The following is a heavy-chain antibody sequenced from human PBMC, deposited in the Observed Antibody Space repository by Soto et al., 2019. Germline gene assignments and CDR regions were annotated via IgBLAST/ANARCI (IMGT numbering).Heavy chain of an antibody. V-gene: IGHV3-30-3*01. CDR2: ISYTGANQ. D-gene: IGHD4-4*01. J-gene: IGHJ4*02. CDR3: ARDAFIYSRGAYYDH. Sequence: QVRLVESGGGAVQPGDSLRLSCDASGFTFSTYALHWVRQAPGKGLEWVAFISYTGANQYYADSVKGRFTVSRDNSKNIASLQMTSLKPEDSSVYYCARDAFIYSRGAYYDHWGQGTLVTVSS. CDR1: GFTFSTYA.